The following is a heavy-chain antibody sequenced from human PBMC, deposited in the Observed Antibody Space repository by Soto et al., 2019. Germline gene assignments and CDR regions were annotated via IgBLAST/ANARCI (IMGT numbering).Heavy chain of an antibody. D-gene: IGHD2-21*02. CDR2: ISSTYEI. Sequence: GGSLRLSCAVSGFTFSSNHVNWVRQAPGKGLEWISYISSTYEIWYADSVKGRFTISRDNGRNSLFLQMSSLRDEDTAVYYCARDRDWAFDYWGLGTLVTVSS. V-gene: IGHV3-48*02. J-gene: IGHJ4*02. CDR1: GFTFSSNH. CDR3: ARDRDWAFDY.